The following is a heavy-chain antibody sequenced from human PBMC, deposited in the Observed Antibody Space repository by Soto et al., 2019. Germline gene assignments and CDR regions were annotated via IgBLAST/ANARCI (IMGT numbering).Heavy chain of an antibody. J-gene: IGHJ3*02. V-gene: IGHV3-74*01. D-gene: IGHD2-15*01. CDR1: GFTFSSYW. Sequence: PGGSLRLSCAASGFTFSSYWMHWVRQASGKGLVWVSRIKSDGSSTTYADSVKGRFTISRDNAKNTLYLQMNSLRAEDTAVYYCATLAARWSDAFDIWGQGTMVTVSS. CDR3: ATLAARWSDAFDI. CDR2: IKSDGSST.